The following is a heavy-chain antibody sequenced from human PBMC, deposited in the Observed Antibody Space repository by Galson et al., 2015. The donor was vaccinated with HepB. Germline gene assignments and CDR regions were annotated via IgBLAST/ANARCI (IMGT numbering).Heavy chain of an antibody. V-gene: IGHV3-15*01. Sequence: SLRLSCAASGFTFSSYAMSWVRQAPGKGLEWVGRIKSKTDGGTTDYAAPVKGRFTISRDDSKNTLYLQMNSLKTEDTAVYYCTTGQDIVVVPDAMPGEVDYWGQGTLVTVSS. CDR1: GFTFSSYA. D-gene: IGHD2-2*01. CDR2: IKSKTDGGTT. J-gene: IGHJ4*02. CDR3: TTGQDIVVVPDAMPGEVDY.